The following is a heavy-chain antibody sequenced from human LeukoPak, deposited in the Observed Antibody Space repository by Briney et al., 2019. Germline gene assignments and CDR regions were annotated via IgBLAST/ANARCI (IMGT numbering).Heavy chain of an antibody. Sequence: GASVKVSCKAFGYTFTSNYMHWVRQAPGQGPEWMGVISPSGGSTTYAQKFQGRVTLTRDMSTSTDYLELRSLRSDDTAVYYCAREGGPTGGAQDYWGQGTLVTVSS. J-gene: IGHJ4*02. CDR3: AREGGPTGGAQDY. CDR1: GYTFTSNY. CDR2: ISPSGGST. D-gene: IGHD1-1*01. V-gene: IGHV1-46*01.